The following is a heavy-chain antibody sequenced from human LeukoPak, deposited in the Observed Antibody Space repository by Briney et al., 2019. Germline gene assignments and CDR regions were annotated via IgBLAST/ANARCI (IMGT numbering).Heavy chain of an antibody. J-gene: IGHJ4*02. CDR1: GFTFSSYA. D-gene: IGHD6-19*01. CDR2: ISGSGGST. V-gene: IGHV3-23*01. CDR3: AKDSLVGGWLVGYSFDS. Sequence: GGSLRLSCAASGFTFSSYAMSWVRQAPRKGLEWVSAISGSGGSTYYADSVKGRFTISRDNSKNTLFLQMNSLRAEDTAVYYCAKDSLVGGWLVGYSFDSWGQGTLVTVSS.